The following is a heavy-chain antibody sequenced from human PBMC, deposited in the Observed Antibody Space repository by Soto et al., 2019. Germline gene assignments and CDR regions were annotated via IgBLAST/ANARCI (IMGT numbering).Heavy chain of an antibody. CDR2: IIQDGSDK. V-gene: IGHV3-7*01. Sequence: PGGSLRLSCKASGFTFSTYWMSWVRQAPGKGLEWVANIIQDGSDKFYVDSVKGRFTISRDNAKNSLYLQMNSLRAEDTAVYYCARAKSMTTVVPYTFDYWGQGTLVTVSS. CDR3: ARAKSMTTVVPYTFDY. J-gene: IGHJ4*02. D-gene: IGHD4-17*01. CDR1: GFTFSTYW.